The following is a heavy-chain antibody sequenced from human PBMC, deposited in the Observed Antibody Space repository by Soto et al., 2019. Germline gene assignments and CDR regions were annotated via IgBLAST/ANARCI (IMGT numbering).Heavy chain of an antibody. CDR3: AKDRGSLISYFDY. V-gene: IGHV3-30*18. J-gene: IGHJ4*02. CDR1: GFTFSSYG. D-gene: IGHD3-10*01. Sequence: QVQLVESGGGVVQPGRSLRLSCAASGFTFSSYGMHWVRQAPGKGLEWVAVISYDGSNKYYADSVKGRFTISRDNSKNTLYLHMNSLRAEDTAVYYCAKDRGSLISYFDYWGQGTLVTVSS. CDR2: ISYDGSNK.